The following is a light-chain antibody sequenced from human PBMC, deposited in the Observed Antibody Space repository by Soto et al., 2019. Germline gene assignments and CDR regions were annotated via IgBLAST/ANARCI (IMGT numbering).Light chain of an antibody. J-gene: IGLJ2*01. Sequence: QAVVTQPPSVSGAPGQTVTISCTGSSSNIGAGYDVHWYQQLPGTAPPLLIYGNSKRPSGVPDRFSGSKSGTSASLAITGLQDEDEADYYCQSYDSSLSVVFGGGTKLTVL. V-gene: IGLV1-40*01. CDR1: SSNIGAGYD. CDR2: GNS. CDR3: QSYDSSLSVV.